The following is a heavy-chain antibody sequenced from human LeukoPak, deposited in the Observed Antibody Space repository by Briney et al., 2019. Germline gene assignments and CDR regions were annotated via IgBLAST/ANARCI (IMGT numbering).Heavy chain of an antibody. CDR3: ARDRVVVVPAAQDYYYYGMDV. Sequence: ASVKVSRKASGYTFSAYYMHWVRQAPGQGLGWMGWINPNSVGTNYAQKFQGRVTMTRDASISTAFLELSSLRSEDTAVYYCARDRVVVVPAAQDYYYYGMDVWGQGSTVTVSS. J-gene: IGHJ6*02. D-gene: IGHD2-2*01. CDR2: INPNSVGT. CDR1: GYTFSAYY. V-gene: IGHV1-2*02.